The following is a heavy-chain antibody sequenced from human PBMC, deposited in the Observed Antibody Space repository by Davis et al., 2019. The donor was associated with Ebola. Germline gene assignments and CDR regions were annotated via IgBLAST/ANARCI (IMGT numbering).Heavy chain of an antibody. D-gene: IGHD1-26*01. Sequence: SETLSLTCAVYGGSFSAYYWSWIRQPPGEGLEWIGEINHSGSTNYNPSLKSRVTISVDKSKNQFSLKLSSVTAADTAVYYCARDRGYSGSSWFDPWGQGTLVTVSS. CDR1: GGSFSAYY. CDR3: ARDRGYSGSSWFDP. V-gene: IGHV4-34*01. CDR2: INHSGST. J-gene: IGHJ5*02.